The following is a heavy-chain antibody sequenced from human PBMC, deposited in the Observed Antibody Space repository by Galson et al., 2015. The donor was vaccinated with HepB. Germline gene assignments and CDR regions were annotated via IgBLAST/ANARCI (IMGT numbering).Heavy chain of an antibody. CDR1: GGSISSYY. J-gene: IGHJ4*02. CDR3: ARFSVPGTANFDY. V-gene: IGHV4-59*08. CDR2: IYYSGST. Sequence: TLSLTCTVSGGSISSYYWSWIRQPPGKGLEWIGYIYYSGSTNYNPSLKSRVTISVDTSKNQFSLKLSSVTAADTAVYYCARFSVPGTANFDYWGQGTLVTVSS.